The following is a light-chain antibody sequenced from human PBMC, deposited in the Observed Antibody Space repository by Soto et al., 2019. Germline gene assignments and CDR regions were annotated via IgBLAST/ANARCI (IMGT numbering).Light chain of an antibody. V-gene: IGKV1-39*01. CDR3: QQLNSYPLP. J-gene: IGKJ4*01. CDR2: AAS. Sequence: DIQMTQSPSSLSASLGDRVTITCQASQDISNYLNWYQQKPGKAPELLIYAASTLQPGVPSRFSGSGSGTDFTLTISSLQPEDFATYSCQQLNSYPLPFGGGTKV. CDR1: QDISNY.